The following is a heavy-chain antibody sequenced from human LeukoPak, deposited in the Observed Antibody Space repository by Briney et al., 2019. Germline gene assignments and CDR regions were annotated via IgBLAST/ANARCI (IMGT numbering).Heavy chain of an antibody. CDR2: ISAYNGKI. J-gene: IGHJ4*02. D-gene: IGHD3-10*01. CDR1: GYTFTSYG. V-gene: IGHV1-18*01. Sequence: GASVKVSCKASGYTFTSYGISWVRQAPGQGLEWMGWISAYNGKINYAQNLQGRVTMTTDTSTSTAYMELRSLRSDDTAVYYCAGPYGSGSYYDLDYWGQGTLVTVSS. CDR3: AGPYGSGSYYDLDY.